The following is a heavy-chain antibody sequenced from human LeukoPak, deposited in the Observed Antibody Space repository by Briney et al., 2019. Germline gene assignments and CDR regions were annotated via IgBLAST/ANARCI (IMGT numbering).Heavy chain of an antibody. CDR1: GFTFDDYA. CDR2: ISWNSGSI. Sequence: GGSLRLSCAASGFTFDDYAMHWVRQAPGKGLEWVSGISWNSGSIGYADSVKGRFTISRDNAKNSPYLQMNSLRAEDMALYYCAKDKAYDFWSGYYDYWGQGTLVTVSS. CDR3: AKDKAYDFWSGYYDY. D-gene: IGHD3-3*01. J-gene: IGHJ4*02. V-gene: IGHV3-9*03.